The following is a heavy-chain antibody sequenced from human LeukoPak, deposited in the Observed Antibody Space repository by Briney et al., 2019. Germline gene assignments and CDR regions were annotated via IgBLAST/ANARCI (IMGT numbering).Heavy chain of an antibody. CDR2: MNPNSGNT. D-gene: IGHD4-4*01. V-gene: IGHV1-8*02. CDR3: ARGSTDDYSNFDY. J-gene: IGHJ4*02. Sequence: GASVKVSCKASGYTFTSYYMHWVRQATGQGLEWMGWMNPNSGNTGYAQKFQGRVTMTRNTSISTAYMELSSLRSEDTAVYYCARGSTDDYSNFDYWGQGTLVTVSS. CDR1: GYTFTSYY.